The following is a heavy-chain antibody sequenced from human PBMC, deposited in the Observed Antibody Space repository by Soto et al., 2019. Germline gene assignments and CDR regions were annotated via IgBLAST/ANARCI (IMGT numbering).Heavy chain of an antibody. J-gene: IGHJ6*03. CDR1: GFSFDEYA. D-gene: IGHD2-2*01. CDR2: VSWNSGTM. Sequence: EVQLVESGGGLVQPGRSLRLSCEASGFSFDEYAMHWVRQAPGKGLEWVSGVSWNSGTMVYGDSVRGRFAISRDNAKNSLYLQMNSLTTEDTALYFCAKGFCSSTRCLTYSYMDVWGKGTTVTVSS. CDR3: AKGFCSSTRCLTYSYMDV. V-gene: IGHV3-9*01.